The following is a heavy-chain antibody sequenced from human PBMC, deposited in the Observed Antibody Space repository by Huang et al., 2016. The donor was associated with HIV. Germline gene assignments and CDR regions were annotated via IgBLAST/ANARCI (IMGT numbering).Heavy chain of an antibody. J-gene: IGHJ4*02. V-gene: IGHV3-15*01. D-gene: IGHD3-22*01. CDR1: GFTFSKAW. CDR3: TTHLDYYDSSGYYFGNY. Sequence: EVQLVESGGGLVKPGGSLRLSCAASGFTFSKAWMRWVRQGQGKGLEVVGRIKSKTDGGTTDYTAPVKGRFTISRDDSRNTLYLQMNSLKTEDTAVYYCTTHLDYYDSSGYYFGNYWGQGTLVTVSS. CDR2: IKSKTDGGTT.